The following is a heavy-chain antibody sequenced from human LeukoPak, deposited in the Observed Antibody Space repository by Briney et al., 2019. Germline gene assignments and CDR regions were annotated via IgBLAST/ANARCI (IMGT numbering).Heavy chain of an antibody. CDR3: ARVSGLNYDFWSGYAAYFDY. Sequence: SETLSLTCTVSGGSISSYYWSWLRQPAGKGLEWIGRIYTSGSTNYNPSLKSRVTMSVDTSKNRFSLKLSSVTAADTAVYYCARVSGLNYDFWSGYAAYFDYWGQGTLVTVSS. J-gene: IGHJ4*02. CDR1: GGSISSYY. CDR2: IYTSGST. D-gene: IGHD3-3*01. V-gene: IGHV4-4*07.